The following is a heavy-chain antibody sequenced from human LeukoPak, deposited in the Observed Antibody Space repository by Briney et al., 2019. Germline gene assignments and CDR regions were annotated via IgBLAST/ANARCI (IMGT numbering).Heavy chain of an antibody. J-gene: IGHJ4*02. Sequence: KPGGSLRLSCAASGFTFSDYYMTWIRQAPGKGLEWISYISSSSSYTNYADSVKGRFTISRDNSKNTLYLQMNNLRAEDTAVYYCAKDRVEQWLVRGGWGQGTLVTVSS. CDR2: ISSSSSYT. V-gene: IGHV3-11*05. CDR1: GFTFSDYY. CDR3: AKDRVEQWLVRGG. D-gene: IGHD6-19*01.